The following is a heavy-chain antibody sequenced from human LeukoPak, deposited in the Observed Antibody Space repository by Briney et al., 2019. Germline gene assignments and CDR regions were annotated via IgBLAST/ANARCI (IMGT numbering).Heavy chain of an antibody. CDR2: ISYDGSNK. Sequence: GGSLRLSCAASGFTFSSYGMHWVRQAPGKGLEWVAVISYDGSNKYYADSVKGRFTISRDNSKNTLYLQMNSLRAEDTAVYYCAKEMYDYRGQGTLVTVSS. CDR1: GFTFSSYG. J-gene: IGHJ4*02. CDR3: AKEMYDY. V-gene: IGHV3-30*18.